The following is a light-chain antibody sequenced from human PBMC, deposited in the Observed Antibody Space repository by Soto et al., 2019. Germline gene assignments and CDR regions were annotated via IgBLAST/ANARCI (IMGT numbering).Light chain of an antibody. Sequence: QSVPTQPPSVSGAPGQRVTISCTGSSANIGAAYNVDWYEQIPGTAPKLLIYGNNNRPSGVPAQFSGSKSGTSASLAIAALQAEDEGDYYCQSYNSSLSGYVFGTGTKGTVL. CDR3: QSYNSSLSGYV. J-gene: IGLJ1*01. V-gene: IGLV1-40*01. CDR2: GNN. CDR1: SANIGAAYN.